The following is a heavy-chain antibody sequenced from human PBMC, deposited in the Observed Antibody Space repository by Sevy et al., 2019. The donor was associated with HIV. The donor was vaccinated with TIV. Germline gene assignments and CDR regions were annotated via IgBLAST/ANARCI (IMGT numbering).Heavy chain of an antibody. CDR2: ISTSSSAI. J-gene: IGHJ4*02. CDR3: ARDSRGSETEFDY. V-gene: IGHV3-48*02. CDR1: GFTFSSYS. D-gene: IGHD3-10*01. Sequence: GGSLRLSCAASGFTFSSYSMNWVRQAPGKGLEWVSYISTSSSAIQYADSVKGRFTISRDDAKNSLYLQMNSLRDEDTAVYYCARDSRGSETEFDYWGQGTLVTVSS.